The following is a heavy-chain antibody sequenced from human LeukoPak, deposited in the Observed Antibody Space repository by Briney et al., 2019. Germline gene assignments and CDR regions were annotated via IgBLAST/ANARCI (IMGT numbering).Heavy chain of an antibody. D-gene: IGHD3-10*01. J-gene: IGHJ6*03. CDR1: GYTFTGYY. CDR2: INPNSGGT. V-gene: IGHV1-2*02. Sequence: GASVKVSCKASGYTFTGYYMHWVRQAPGQGLEWMGWINPNSGGTNYAQKFQGRVTMTRDTSISTAYMELRSLRSDDTAVYYCARRSITMVRGVAISYYYMDVWGKGTTVTVSS. CDR3: ARRSITMVRGVAISYYYMDV.